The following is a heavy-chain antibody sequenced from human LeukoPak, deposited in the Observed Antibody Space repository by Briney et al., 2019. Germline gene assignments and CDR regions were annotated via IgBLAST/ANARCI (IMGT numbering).Heavy chain of an antibody. J-gene: IGHJ4*02. Sequence: PGGSLRLSCAASGFTFDDYAMHWVRQAPGKGLEWVSGISWNSGSIGYADSVKGRFTISRDNAKNSLYLQMNSLRDEDMALYYCAKASVDSSGYYHGFDYWGQGTLVTVSS. V-gene: IGHV3-9*03. CDR3: AKASVDSSGYYHGFDY. CDR1: GFTFDDYA. CDR2: ISWNSGSI. D-gene: IGHD3-22*01.